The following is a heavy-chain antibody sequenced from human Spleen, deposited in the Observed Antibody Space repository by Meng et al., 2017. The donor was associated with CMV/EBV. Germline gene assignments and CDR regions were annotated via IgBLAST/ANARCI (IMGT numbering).Heavy chain of an antibody. CDR3: ASFTSRFLEGERGMDV. CDR1: GGTFSSYG. J-gene: IGHJ6*02. Sequence: SVKVSCKASGGTFSSYGISWVRQAPGQGLEWMGGIIPIFGTANIAQKFQGRVTITPDESTSTAYMELSSLRSEDTAVYFCASFTSRFLEGERGMDVWGQGTTVTVSS. V-gene: IGHV1-69*13. CDR2: IIPIFGTA. D-gene: IGHD3-3*01.